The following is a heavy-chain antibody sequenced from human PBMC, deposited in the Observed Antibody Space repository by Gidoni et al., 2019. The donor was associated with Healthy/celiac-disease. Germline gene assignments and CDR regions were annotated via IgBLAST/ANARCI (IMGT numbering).Heavy chain of an antibody. CDR2: INHSGST. Sequence: QVQLQQWGAGLLKPSETLSLTCAVYGGSFSGYYWSWIRQPPGKGLEWIGEINHSGSTNYNPSLKSRVTISVDTSKNQFSLKLSSVTAADTAVYYCARGFRVHDKWLVRRGNDTPGLYYFDYWGQGTLVTVSS. CDR1: GGSFSGYY. D-gene: IGHD6-19*01. J-gene: IGHJ4*02. V-gene: IGHV4-34*01. CDR3: ARGFRVHDKWLVRRGNDTPGLYYFDY.